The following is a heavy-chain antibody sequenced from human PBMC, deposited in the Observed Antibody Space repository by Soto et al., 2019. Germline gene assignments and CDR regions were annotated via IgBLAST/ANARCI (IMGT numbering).Heavy chain of an antibody. CDR3: ARLNGRSRGAFDI. J-gene: IGHJ3*02. V-gene: IGHV4-30-4*02. CDR1: GGSISSGDYY. CDR2: IYYSGST. Sequence: SETLSLTCTVSGGSISSGDYYWSWIRQPPGKGLEWIGYIYYSGSTYYNPSLKSRVTISVDTSKNQFSLKLSSVTAADTAVYYCARLNGRSRGAFDIWGQGTMVTVSS.